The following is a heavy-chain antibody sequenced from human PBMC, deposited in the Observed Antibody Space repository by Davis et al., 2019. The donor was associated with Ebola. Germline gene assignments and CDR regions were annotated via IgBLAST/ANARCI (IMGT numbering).Heavy chain of an antibody. J-gene: IGHJ6*02. CDR3: AKDPVDYYDSSGYRPYYYYYGMDV. CDR1: GFTFSSYA. D-gene: IGHD3-22*01. V-gene: IGHV3-23*01. CDR2: ISGSGGST. Sequence: PGGSLRLSCAASGFTFSSYAMSWVRQAPGKGLEWVSAISGSGGSTYYADSVKGRFTISRDNSKNTLYLQMNSLRAEDTAVYYCAKDPVDYYDSSGYRPYYYYYGMDVWGQGTTVTVSS.